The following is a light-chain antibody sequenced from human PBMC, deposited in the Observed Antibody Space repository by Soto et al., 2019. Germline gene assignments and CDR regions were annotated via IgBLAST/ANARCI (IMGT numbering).Light chain of an antibody. CDR3: QQSYSTRYT. CDR2: ASS. Sequence: DIQMTQSPSSLSVSVGDRVTITCRASQSISSYLNWYQQKPGKAPKLLIYASSNLQSGVLSRFSGSGSGTDFTLTISSLQPEDFATYYCQQSYSTRYTFGQGTKLEIK. CDR1: QSISSY. V-gene: IGKV1-39*01. J-gene: IGKJ2*01.